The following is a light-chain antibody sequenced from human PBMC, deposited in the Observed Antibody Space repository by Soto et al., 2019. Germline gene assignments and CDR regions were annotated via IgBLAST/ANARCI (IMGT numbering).Light chain of an antibody. J-gene: IGLJ2*01. CDR2: ANT. CDR3: QSYDSSLNGWV. Sequence: QAVVTQPPSVSGAPGQRVTISCTGSNSNIGAGYEVHWYQQLPGTTPKLLISANTNRPSGVPDRFSASKSDSSASLAITGLQAEDEGDYYCQSYDSSLNGWVFGGGTKLTVL. V-gene: IGLV1-40*01. CDR1: NSNIGAGYE.